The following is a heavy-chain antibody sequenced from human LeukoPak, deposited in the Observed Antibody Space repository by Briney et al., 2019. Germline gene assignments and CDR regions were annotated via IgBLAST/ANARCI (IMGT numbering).Heavy chain of an antibody. D-gene: IGHD6-13*01. CDR1: GGSFSGYY. V-gene: IGHV4-34*01. Sequence: PSETLSLTCAVYGGSFSGYYWSWIRQPPGKGLEWIGEINHSGSTNYSPSLKSRVTISVDTSKNQFSLKLSSVTAADTAVYYCARRPNSAAAGLDYWGQGTLVTVSS. CDR3: ARRPNSAAAGLDY. CDR2: INHSGST. J-gene: IGHJ4*02.